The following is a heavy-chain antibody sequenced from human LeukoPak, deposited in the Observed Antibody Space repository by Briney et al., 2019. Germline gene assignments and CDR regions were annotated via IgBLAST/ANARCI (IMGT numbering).Heavy chain of an antibody. CDR2: ISYDGSNK. CDR3: ARQYYDFWSGYSHTVDY. Sequence: GGSLRLSCVASGFTFSSYAMHWVRQAPGKGLEWVAVISYDGSNKYYADSVKGRFTISRDNSKNTLYLQMNSLRAEDTAVYYCARQYYDFWSGYSHTVDYWGQGTLVTVSS. J-gene: IGHJ4*02. CDR1: GFTFSSYA. D-gene: IGHD3-3*01. V-gene: IGHV3-30*04.